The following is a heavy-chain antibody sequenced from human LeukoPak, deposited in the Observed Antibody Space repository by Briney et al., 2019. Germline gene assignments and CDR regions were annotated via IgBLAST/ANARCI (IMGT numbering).Heavy chain of an antibody. CDR3: ARDGYGYNYMDV. J-gene: IGHJ6*03. D-gene: IGHD1-1*01. CDR2: IYSGGTT. V-gene: IGHV3-53*01. CDR1: GFTVSSNF. Sequence: PGGSLRLSCVASGFTVSSNFMSWVRQAPGKGLEWVSVIYSGGTTYYADSVKGRFTISRDNSKNTLYLQMNSLRAEDTAMYYCARDGYGYNYMDVWGKGTTVTVYS.